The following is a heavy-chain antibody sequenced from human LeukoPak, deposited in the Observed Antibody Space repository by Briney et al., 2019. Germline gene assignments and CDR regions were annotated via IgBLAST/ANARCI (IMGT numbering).Heavy chain of an antibody. CDR2: INHSGST. CDR1: GGSFSGYY. V-gene: IGHV4-34*01. Sequence: SETLSLTCAVYGGSFSGYYWSWIRQPLGKGLEWIGEINHSGSTNYNPSLRSRVTISVDTSKNQFSLKLSSVTAADTAVYYCARASCSSTSCTRRGWFDPWGQGTLVTVSS. J-gene: IGHJ5*02. D-gene: IGHD2-2*01. CDR3: ARASCSSTSCTRRGWFDP.